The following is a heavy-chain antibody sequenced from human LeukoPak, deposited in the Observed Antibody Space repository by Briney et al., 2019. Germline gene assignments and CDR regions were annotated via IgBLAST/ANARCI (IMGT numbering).Heavy chain of an antibody. D-gene: IGHD5-18*01. CDR1: RDSFTNYW. J-gene: IGHJ4*02. V-gene: IGHV5-51*01. Sequence: GESLKISCKGSRDSFTNYWVGWVRQMPGKGLEWMGIIYPGGSDTKYSPSFQGQVTISADKSISTAYLQWSSLKASDTAMYYCARLAMVKSPVDYWGQGTLVTVSS. CDR3: ARLAMVKSPVDY. CDR2: IYPGGSDT.